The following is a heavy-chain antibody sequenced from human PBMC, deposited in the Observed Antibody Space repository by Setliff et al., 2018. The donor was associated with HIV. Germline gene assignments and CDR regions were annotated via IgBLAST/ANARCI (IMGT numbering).Heavy chain of an antibody. CDR1: GDSISTGTYY. V-gene: IGHV4-39*07. J-gene: IGHJ6*03. Sequence: KTSETLSLTCSVSGDSISTGTYYWGWIRQPPGKGLEWIGSVSYSGSTLYNPSLKSRVTISVDTSKNQFSLKLSSVTAADTAVYYCARDEQLVRGSHYYYYMNVWGKGTTVTVSS. CDR3: ARDEQLVRGSHYYYYMNV. D-gene: IGHD6-6*01. CDR2: VSYSGST.